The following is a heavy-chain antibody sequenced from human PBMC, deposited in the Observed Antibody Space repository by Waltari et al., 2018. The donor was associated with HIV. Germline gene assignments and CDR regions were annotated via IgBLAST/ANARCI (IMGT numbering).Heavy chain of an antibody. CDR3: SRHTFGEYDF. V-gene: IGHV3-74*01. D-gene: IGHD3-3*01. CDR1: GFSVTNYW. J-gene: IGHJ4*02. CDR2: NNMGGRTM. Sequence: EVQLVQSGGGLIKPGGSLRLSCAASGFSVTNYWVHWARQSPGQGLVGGCRNNMGGRTMDSADSVKGRFTISRDSAKNALSRQMNSLREEDMGVYYCSRHTFGEYDFWGQGALVTVSS.